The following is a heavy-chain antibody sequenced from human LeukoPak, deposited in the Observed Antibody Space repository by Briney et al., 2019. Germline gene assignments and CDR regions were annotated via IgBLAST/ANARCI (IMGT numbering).Heavy chain of an antibody. V-gene: IGHV1-2*02. Sequence: ASVKVSCKASGYTFTGYYMHWVRQAPGQGLEWMGWINSNSGGTNYAQKFQGRVTMTRGTSSSTAYMELSRLRSDDTAVYYCARESQQRWYLGRGSYYFDYWGQGTLVSVSS. CDR3: ARESQQRWYLGRGSYYFDY. CDR1: GYTFTGYY. D-gene: IGHD6-13*01. J-gene: IGHJ4*02. CDR2: INSNSGGT.